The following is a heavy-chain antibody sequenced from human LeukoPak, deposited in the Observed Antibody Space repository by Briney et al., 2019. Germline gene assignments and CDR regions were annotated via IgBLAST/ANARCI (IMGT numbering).Heavy chain of an antibody. D-gene: IGHD3-10*01. CDR2: INPNSGGT. Sequence: ASVKVSCKASGYTFTSYYMHWVRQAPGQGLEWMGWINPNSGGTNYAQKFQGRVTMTRDTSISTAYMELSSLRSEDTAVYCCALQGVRGVSYYFDYWGQGTLVTVSS. J-gene: IGHJ4*02. CDR3: ALQGVRGVSYYFDY. V-gene: IGHV1-2*02. CDR1: GYTFTSYY.